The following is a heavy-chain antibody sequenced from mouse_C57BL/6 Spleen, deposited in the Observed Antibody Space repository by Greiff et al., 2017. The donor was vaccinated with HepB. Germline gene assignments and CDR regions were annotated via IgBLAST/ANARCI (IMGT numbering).Heavy chain of an antibody. D-gene: IGHD3-3*01. Sequence: VQGVESGGGLVKPGGSLKLSCAASGFTFSSYAMSWVRQTPEKRLEWVATISDGGSYTYYPDNVKGRFTISRDNAKNNLYLQMSHLKSEDTAMYYCARDDRGRAWFAYWGQGTLVTVSA. CDR2: ISDGGSYT. CDR1: GFTFSSYA. CDR3: ARDDRGRAWFAY. J-gene: IGHJ3*01. V-gene: IGHV5-4*01.